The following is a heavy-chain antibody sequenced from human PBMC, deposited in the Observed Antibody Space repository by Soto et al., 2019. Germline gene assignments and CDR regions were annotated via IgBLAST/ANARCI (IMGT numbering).Heavy chain of an antibody. J-gene: IGHJ4*02. Sequence: QVQLQESGPGLVKPSETLSLTCTVSGGSISSYYWSWIRQPPGKGLEWIGYIYYSGSTNYNPSLKSRVTISVDTSKNPFSLKLSSVTAADTAVYYCARSVGYSSARFDYWGQGTLVTVSS. CDR2: IYYSGST. CDR1: GGSISSYY. CDR3: ARSVGYSSARFDY. D-gene: IGHD6-25*01. V-gene: IGHV4-59*01.